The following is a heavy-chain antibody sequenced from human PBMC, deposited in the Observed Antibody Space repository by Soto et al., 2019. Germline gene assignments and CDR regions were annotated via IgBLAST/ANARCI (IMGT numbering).Heavy chain of an antibody. CDR2: IWYDGSNK. D-gene: IGHD6-13*01. Sequence: GRSLRLSCAASGFTFSSYGMHWVRQAPGKGLEWVAVIWYDGSNKYYADSVKGRFTISRDNSKNTLYLQMNSLRAEDTDVYYCPREPLPPVYSIAAAGTAASYYYYYYGMDVWGQGTTVTVSS. V-gene: IGHV3-33*01. CDR3: PREPLPPVYSIAAAGTAASYYYYYYGMDV. J-gene: IGHJ6*02. CDR1: GFTFSSYG.